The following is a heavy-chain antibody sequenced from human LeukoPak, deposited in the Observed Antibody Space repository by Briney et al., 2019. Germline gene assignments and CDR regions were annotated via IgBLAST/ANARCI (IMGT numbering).Heavy chain of an antibody. D-gene: IGHD6-13*01. V-gene: IGHV4-61*02. CDR1: GGSISSGSYY. J-gene: IGHJ4*02. CDR3: ARGRYSSSWYFKDY. CDR2: IYTSGST. Sequence: PSETLYLTCTVSGGSISSGSYYWSWIRQPAGKGLEWIGRIYTSGSTNYNPSLKSRVTISVDTSKNQFSLKLSSVTAADTAVYYCARGRYSSSWYFKDYWGQGTLVTVSS.